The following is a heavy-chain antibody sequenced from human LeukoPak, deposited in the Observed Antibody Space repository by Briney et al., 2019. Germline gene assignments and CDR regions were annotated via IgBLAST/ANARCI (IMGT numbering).Heavy chain of an antibody. V-gene: IGHV3-15*01. CDR1: GFTVSTIY. D-gene: IGHD3-22*01. J-gene: IGHJ5*02. CDR2: IKSKTDGGTT. Sequence: GGSLRLSCAASGFTVSTIYMSWVRQAPGKGLEWVGRIKSKTDGGTTDYAAPVKGRFTISRDDSKNTLYLQMNSLKTEDTAVYYCTTDRHYYDSSGYYLFWFDPWGQGTLVTVSS. CDR3: TTDRHYYDSSGYYLFWFDP.